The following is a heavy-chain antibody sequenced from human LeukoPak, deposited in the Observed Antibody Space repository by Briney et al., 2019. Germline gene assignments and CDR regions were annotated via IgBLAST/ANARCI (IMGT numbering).Heavy chain of an antibody. CDR1: GGSISSYY. V-gene: IGHV4-59*12. D-gene: IGHD3-3*01. J-gene: IGHJ4*02. CDR3: ARGSTWGDFWSGYYAFDY. CDR2: IYYSGST. Sequence: SETLSLTCTVSGGSISSYYWSWIRQPPGKGLEWIGYIYYSGSTNYNPSLKSRVTISVDTSKNQFSLKLSSVTAADTAVYYCARGSTWGDFWSGYYAFDYWGQGTLVTVSS.